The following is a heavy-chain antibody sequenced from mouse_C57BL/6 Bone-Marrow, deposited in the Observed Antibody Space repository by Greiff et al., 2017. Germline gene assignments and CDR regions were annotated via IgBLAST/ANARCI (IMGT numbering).Heavy chain of an antibody. D-gene: IGHD2-3*01. V-gene: IGHV1-22*01. CDR1: GYTFTDYN. Sequence: EVQLQQSGPELVKPGASVKMSCKASGYTFTDYNMHWVKQSHGKSLEWIGYINPNNGGTSYNKKFKGKATLTVNKSSSTAYMQLRSLTSEDSAVYYCAKVYDGYYVKCAYGGKGTLVSVSA. J-gene: IGHJ3*01. CDR2: INPNNGGT. CDR3: AKVYDGYYVKCAY.